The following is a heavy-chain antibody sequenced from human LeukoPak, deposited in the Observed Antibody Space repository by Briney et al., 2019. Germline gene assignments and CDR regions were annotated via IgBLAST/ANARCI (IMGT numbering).Heavy chain of an antibody. D-gene: IGHD6-13*01. J-gene: IGHJ4*02. V-gene: IGHV3-23*01. CDR2: ISAGGGST. CDR3: AKDRSIAAAGPLHGIFFDY. CDR1: GFTFSNFG. Sequence: PGGSLRLSCAASGFTFSNFGMSWVRQAPGKGLEWVSAISAGGGSTSYADSVKGRFTISRDNSKNTLYLQMNSLRAEDTAVYYCAKDRSIAAAGPLHGIFFDYWGQGTLVTVSS.